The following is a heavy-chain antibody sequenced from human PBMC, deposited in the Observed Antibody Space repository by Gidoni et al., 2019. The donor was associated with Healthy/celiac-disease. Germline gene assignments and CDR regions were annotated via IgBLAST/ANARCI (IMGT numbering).Heavy chain of an antibody. CDR3: AKTSGGWYVDFDY. CDR1: GFTFSSYA. J-gene: IGHJ4*02. CDR2: ISGSGGST. V-gene: IGHV3-23*01. D-gene: IGHD6-19*01. Sequence: VQLLESGGGLVQPGGSLRLPCAASGFTFSSYAMSWVRQAPGKGLGWVSAISGSGGSTYYADSVKGRFTISRDNSKNTLYLQMNSLRAEDTAVYYCAKTSGGWYVDFDYWGQGTLVTVSS.